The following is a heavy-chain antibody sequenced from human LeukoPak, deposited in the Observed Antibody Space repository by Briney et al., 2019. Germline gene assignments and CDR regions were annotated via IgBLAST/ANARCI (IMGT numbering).Heavy chain of an antibody. CDR3: ARVRGAARRPYDY. V-gene: IGHV4-34*01. J-gene: IGHJ4*02. Sequence: SETLSLTCAVYGGSFSGYYWSWLRQPPGKGLEGIGEINDSGCTNYTPPLKSRVTISVATSKNQFSLKLSSVTAADTAVYYCARVRGAARRPYDYWGQGTLVSVSS. CDR2: INDSGCT. CDR1: GGSFSGYY. D-gene: IGHD6-6*01.